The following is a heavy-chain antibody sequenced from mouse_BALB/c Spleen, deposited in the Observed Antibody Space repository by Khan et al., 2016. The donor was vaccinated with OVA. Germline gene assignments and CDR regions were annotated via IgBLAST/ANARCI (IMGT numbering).Heavy chain of an antibody. J-gene: IGHJ3*01. CDR2: ISYSGST. V-gene: IGHV3-2*02. Sequence: EVQLQESGPGLVKPSQSLSLTCTVTGYSITSDYAWNWIRPFPGNKLEWMAYISYSGSTSYTPSLKSRISITRDTSKNQFFLQLNSATTEDTATYYGARGRAYWGQGTLVTVSA. CDR3: ARGRAY. D-gene: IGHD3-3*01. CDR1: GYSITSDYA.